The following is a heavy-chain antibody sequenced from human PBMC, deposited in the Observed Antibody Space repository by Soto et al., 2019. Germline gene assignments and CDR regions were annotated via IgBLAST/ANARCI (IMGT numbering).Heavy chain of an antibody. V-gene: IGHV4-4*02. J-gene: IGHJ4*02. CDR1: DGSISSYDW. Sequence: PSETLSLTCVVSDGSISSYDWWTWVRQPPGKGLEWIGKMYHSGGADYSPPLKSRVNMSADSSKNHFSLRLTGVTAADTAVYYCATGNVDSMLEYWGQGTKVTVSS. CDR2: MYHSGGA. D-gene: IGHD3-3*01. CDR3: ATGNVDSMLEY.